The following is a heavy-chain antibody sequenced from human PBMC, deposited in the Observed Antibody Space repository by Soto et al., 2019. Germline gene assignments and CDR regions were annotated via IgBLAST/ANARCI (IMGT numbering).Heavy chain of an antibody. CDR1: GFTFSSYG. D-gene: IGHD4-4*01. Sequence: QVQLVESGGGVVQPGRSLRLSCAASGFTFSSYGMHWVRQAPGKGLEWVAVIWYDGSNKYYADSVKGRFTISRDNSKNTLYLQMNSLRAEDTAVYHCARDHSDYEGTTFYYMDVWGKGTTVTVSS. CDR2: IWYDGSNK. J-gene: IGHJ6*03. V-gene: IGHV3-33*01. CDR3: ARDHSDYEGTTFYYMDV.